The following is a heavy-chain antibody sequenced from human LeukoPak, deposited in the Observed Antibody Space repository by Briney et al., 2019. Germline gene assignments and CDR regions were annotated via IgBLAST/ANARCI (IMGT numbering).Heavy chain of an antibody. CDR2: ISGSGEST. CDR1: GFTFSGYA. V-gene: IGHV3-23*01. Sequence: GGSLRLSCAVSGFTFSGYAMSWVRQAPGKGLEWVSIISGSGESTYYADSVKGRFTISRDNSKNTLYLQMNSLRAEDTALYYCAKDPYYYYYMDVWGKGTTVTVSS. CDR3: AKDPYYYYYMDV. J-gene: IGHJ6*03.